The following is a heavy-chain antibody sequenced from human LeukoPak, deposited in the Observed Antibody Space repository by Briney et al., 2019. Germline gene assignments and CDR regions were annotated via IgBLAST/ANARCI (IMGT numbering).Heavy chain of an antibody. CDR1: GSMYNYY. CDR2: IHYNGIT. J-gene: IGHJ5*02. CDR3: ARGSAPNWFDP. Sequence: SETLSLTCTVSGSMYNYYWSWIRQPPGKGLEWIGYIHYNGITNYNPSLKSRVTMSLDTSKNQVSLKLNSVTAADTAVYYCARGSAPNWFDPWGQGTLVTVSS. V-gene: IGHV4-59*08. D-gene: IGHD2-15*01.